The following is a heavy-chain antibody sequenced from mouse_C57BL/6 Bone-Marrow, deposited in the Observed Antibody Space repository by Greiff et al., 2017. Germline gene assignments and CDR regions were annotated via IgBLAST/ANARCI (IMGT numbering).Heavy chain of an antibody. D-gene: IGHD1-1*01. CDR1: GYSFTGYY. CDR2: INPSTGGT. V-gene: IGHV1-43*01. CDR3: ARGDYYGLYLSPWFAY. J-gene: IGHJ3*01. Sequence: VQLQQSGPELVKPGASVKISCKASGYSFTGYYMHWVKQSSEKSLEWIGEINPSTGGTSYNQKFKGKATLTVDKSSSTAYMQLKSLTSEDSAVYYCARGDYYGLYLSPWFAYWGQGTLVTVSA.